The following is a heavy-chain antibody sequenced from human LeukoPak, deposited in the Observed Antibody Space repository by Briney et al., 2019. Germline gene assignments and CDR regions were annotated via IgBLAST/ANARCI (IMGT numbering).Heavy chain of an antibody. V-gene: IGHV3-48*03. CDR1: GFTFSSYE. CDR2: ISSSGSTI. CDR3: ARSYGGTYYFDY. D-gene: IGHD4-23*01. J-gene: IGHJ4*02. Sequence: GGSLRLSCAASGFTFSSYEMNWVRQAPGKGLEWVSYISSSGSTIYYADSVKGRFTISRDNAKDSLYLQMNSLRAEDTAVYYCARSYGGTYYFDYWGQGTLVTVSS.